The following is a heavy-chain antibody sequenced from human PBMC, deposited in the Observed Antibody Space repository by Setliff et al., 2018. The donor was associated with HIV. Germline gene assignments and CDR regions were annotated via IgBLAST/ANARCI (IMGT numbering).Heavy chain of an antibody. V-gene: IGHV1-2*06. J-gene: IGHJ4*02. CDR1: GGTFSSYA. Sequence: ASVKVSCKASGGTFSSYAISWVRQAPGQGLEWMGRFNPNSGVTNSPQKFQGRVTMTRDTSINTAYMELTRLTSDDTAFYYCAREPSGDFWSGYSSRGLDYWGRGTLVTVSS. D-gene: IGHD3-3*01. CDR2: FNPNSGVT. CDR3: AREPSGDFWSGYSSRGLDY.